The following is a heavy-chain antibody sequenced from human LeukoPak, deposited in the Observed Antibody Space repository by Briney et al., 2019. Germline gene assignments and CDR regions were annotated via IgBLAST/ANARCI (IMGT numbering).Heavy chain of an antibody. J-gene: IGHJ4*02. Sequence: PGGSLRLSCAASGFTFSDYYMSWIRQAPGKGLEWVSYISSSGSTIYYADSVKGRFTISRDNAKSSLYLQMNSLKSEDTAVYYCTTYGSGRKFDYWGQGILVTVSS. CDR2: ISSSGSTI. CDR1: GFTFSDYY. D-gene: IGHD3-10*01. CDR3: TTYGSGRKFDY. V-gene: IGHV3-11*01.